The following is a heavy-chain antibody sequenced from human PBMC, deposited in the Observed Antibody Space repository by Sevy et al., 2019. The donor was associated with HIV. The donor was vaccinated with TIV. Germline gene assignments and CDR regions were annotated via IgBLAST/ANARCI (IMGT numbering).Heavy chain of an antibody. Sequence: GGSLRLSCAASGFTFSIYDMSWVRQAPGKGLEWVSALSGSGGSTYYADSVKGRFTISRDNSKNTLYLQMNSLRAEDTAVYYCAKDQGDYVWGTFRDYWGQGTLVTVSS. J-gene: IGHJ4*02. CDR2: LSGSGGST. CDR3: AKDQGDYVWGTFRDY. CDR1: GFTFSIYD. D-gene: IGHD3-16*02. V-gene: IGHV3-23*01.